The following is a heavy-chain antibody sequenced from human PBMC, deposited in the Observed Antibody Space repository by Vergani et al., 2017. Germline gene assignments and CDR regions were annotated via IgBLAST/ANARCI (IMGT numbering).Heavy chain of an antibody. J-gene: IGHJ6*02. D-gene: IGHD3-9*01. CDR2: IYSTGST. Sequence: QVQLEESGPGLVKPSETLSLTCTVSGGSFNTYYWSWIRQSPGKGLEWIGYIYSTGSTNYNPSLNSRVTMSVDTSKNQFSLKLRSVPAADTAVYFCARGMYRDEASTGYRLEGRDIWGQGTTVTISS. CDR3: ARGMYRDEASTGYRLEGRDI. V-gene: IGHV4-59*13. CDR1: GGSFNTYY.